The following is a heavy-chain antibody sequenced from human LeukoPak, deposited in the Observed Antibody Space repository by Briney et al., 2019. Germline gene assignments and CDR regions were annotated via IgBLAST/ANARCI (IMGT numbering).Heavy chain of an antibody. D-gene: IGHD3-10*01. V-gene: IGHV1-8*01. CDR2: MNPNSGNT. CDR1: GYTFTSYD. J-gene: IGHJ4*02. Sequence: GASVKVSCKASGYTFTSYDINWVRRATGQGLEWMGWMNPNSGNTGYAQKFQGRVTMTRNTSISTAYMELSSLRSEDTAVYYCARVRRTYYYGSGIGYWGQGTLVTVSS. CDR3: ARVRRTYYYGSGIGY.